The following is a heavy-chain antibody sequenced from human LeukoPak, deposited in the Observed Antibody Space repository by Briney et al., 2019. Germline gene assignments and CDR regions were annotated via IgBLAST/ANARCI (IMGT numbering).Heavy chain of an antibody. CDR3: ARTRRTLNYGDYGSDY. D-gene: IGHD4-17*01. Sequence: GASVKVSCKASGYTFTSYDINWVRQATGQGLEWMGWMNPNSGNTGYAQKFQGRVTMTRNTSISTAYMELSSLRSEDTAVYYCARTRRTLNYGDYGSDYWGQGTLVTVSS. J-gene: IGHJ4*02. V-gene: IGHV1-8*01. CDR1: GYTFTSYD. CDR2: MNPNSGNT.